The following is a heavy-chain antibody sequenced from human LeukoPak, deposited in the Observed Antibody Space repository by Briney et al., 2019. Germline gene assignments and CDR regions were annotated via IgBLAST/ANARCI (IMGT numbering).Heavy chain of an antibody. V-gene: IGHV4-39*01. CDR2: IYYSGST. J-gene: IGHJ4*02. CDR3: ARLAYDSSGYSLNFDY. CDR1: GGSISSSDSY. Sequence: SETLSLTCIVSSGGSISSSDSYWAWIRQPPGKRPEWIGSIYYSGSTSYNPSFKSRVTLSVDTANNQFSLNLNSVTATDTAVYYCARLAYDSSGYSLNFDYWGQGTLVTVSS. D-gene: IGHD3-22*01.